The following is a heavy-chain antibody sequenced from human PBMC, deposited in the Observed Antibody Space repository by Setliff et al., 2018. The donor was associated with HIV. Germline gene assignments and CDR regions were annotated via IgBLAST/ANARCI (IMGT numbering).Heavy chain of an antibody. J-gene: IGHJ3*02. V-gene: IGHV4-61*09. D-gene: IGHD4-17*01. CDR1: GGSISSGSYY. CDR3: FRSMTTVLEDAFYI. Sequence: PSETLSLTCTVSGGSISSGSYYWTWIRQPAGKGLEWIGHIYTGGTTNYNPSLKSRVSISADMAKNHFSLNLSSVTAADTAVYYCFRSMTTVLEDAFYIWGQGAMVTVSS. CDR2: IYTGGTT.